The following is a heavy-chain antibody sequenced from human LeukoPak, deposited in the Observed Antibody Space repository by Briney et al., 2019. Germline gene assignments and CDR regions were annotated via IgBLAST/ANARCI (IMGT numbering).Heavy chain of an antibody. CDR3: ARLPKYSRPLDY. Sequence: GASVKVSRTASVYTLTSYDIKWVRQAPGQGLEWMGWMNPNSGNTAYAQKFQGRVTMSRDTPISTAYMELSSLRSEDTAVYYCARLPKYSRPLDYWGQGTLVTVSS. J-gene: IGHJ4*02. D-gene: IGHD6-6*01. V-gene: IGHV1-8*01. CDR1: VYTLTSYD. CDR2: MNPNSGNT.